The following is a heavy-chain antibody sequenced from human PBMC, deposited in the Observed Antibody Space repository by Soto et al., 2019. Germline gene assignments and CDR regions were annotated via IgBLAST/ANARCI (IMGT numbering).Heavy chain of an antibody. CDR3: ARVERGTVTTVVDAFDI. CDR1: GGSISSYY. Sequence: PSETLSLTCTVSGGSISSYYWSWIRQPPGKGLEWIGYIYYSGSTNYNPSLKSRVTISVDTSKNQFSLNIYSVTAADTALYYCARVERGTVTTVVDAFDIWGPGTMVTVSS. J-gene: IGHJ3*02. D-gene: IGHD1-1*01. CDR2: IYYSGST. V-gene: IGHV4-59*12.